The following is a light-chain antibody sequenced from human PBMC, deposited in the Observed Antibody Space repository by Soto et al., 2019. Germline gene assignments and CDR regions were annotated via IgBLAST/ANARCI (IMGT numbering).Light chain of an antibody. Sequence: QSALTQPASVSGSPGQSITISCTGTSGDIGSYNRVSWYQQHPGKAPKLIIYEVTDRPSGVSNRFSGSKSGNTASLTISGLQAEDEAECYCRSYTNIKTWAWGFGTGTKLIVL. CDR3: RSYTNIKTWAWG. V-gene: IGLV2-14*01. CDR1: SGDIGSYNR. J-gene: IGLJ1*01. CDR2: EVT.